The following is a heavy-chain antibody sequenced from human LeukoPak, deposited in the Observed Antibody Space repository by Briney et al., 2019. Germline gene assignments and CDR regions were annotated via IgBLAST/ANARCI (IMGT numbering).Heavy chain of an antibody. CDR3: ARGHSSSPNWFDP. Sequence: PGGSLRLSCAASGFTFSAYWMHWVRQVPGKGLVWVSRINNDGTATFFADSVKGRFTISRDNSKNTLYLQMNSLRAEDTAVYYCARGHSSSPNWFDPWGQGTLVTVSS. CDR1: GFTFSAYW. J-gene: IGHJ5*02. V-gene: IGHV3-74*01. D-gene: IGHD6-13*01. CDR2: INNDGTAT.